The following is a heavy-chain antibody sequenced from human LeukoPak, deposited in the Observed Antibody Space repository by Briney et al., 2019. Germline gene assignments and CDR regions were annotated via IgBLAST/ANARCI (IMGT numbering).Heavy chain of an antibody. J-gene: IGHJ6*03. Sequence: GGSLRLSCAGSGFTFNTSAMSWVRQAPGKGLEWVSAISGSGRSTYYTDSVRGRFTISRDNSKNTLYLQMNSLRAEDTAVYYCARDRSSTGYYYYMDVWGKGTTVTVSS. CDR1: GFTFNTSA. V-gene: IGHV3-23*01. D-gene: IGHD2-2*01. CDR3: ARDRSSTGYYYYMDV. CDR2: ISGSGRST.